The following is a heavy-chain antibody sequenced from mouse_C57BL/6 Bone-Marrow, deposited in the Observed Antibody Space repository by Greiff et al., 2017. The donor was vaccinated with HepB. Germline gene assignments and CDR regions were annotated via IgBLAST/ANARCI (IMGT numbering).Heavy chain of an antibody. CDR1: GYAFSSSW. V-gene: IGHV1-82*01. CDR3: ARREYYYGSSKDY. J-gene: IGHJ2*01. D-gene: IGHD1-1*01. CDR2: IYPGDGDT. Sequence: QVQLQQSGPELVKPGASVKISCKASGYAFSSSWMNWVKQRPGKGLEWIGRIYPGDGDTNYNGKFKGKATLTADKSSSTAYMQLSSLTSEDSAVYVCARREYYYGSSKDYWGQGTTLTVSS.